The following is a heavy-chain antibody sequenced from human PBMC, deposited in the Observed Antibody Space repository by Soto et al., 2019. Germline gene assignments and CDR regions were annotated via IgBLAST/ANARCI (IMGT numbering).Heavy chain of an antibody. V-gene: IGHV3-33*01. CDR1: GSIFSGYG. CDR3: ARDGIGGTVFRGFCDY. Sequence: QKYLVESGGGVVQPGGSLRLSCVASGSIFSGYGMHWVRQAPGKGLEWVAVIWYDGSNKYYADSVKGRFTISRDNSKNMLYLQRDSLRAEDTAVYYGARDGIGGTVFRGFCDYWGQGTLVTVSS. CDR2: IWYDGSNK. J-gene: IGHJ4*02. D-gene: IGHD1-7*01.